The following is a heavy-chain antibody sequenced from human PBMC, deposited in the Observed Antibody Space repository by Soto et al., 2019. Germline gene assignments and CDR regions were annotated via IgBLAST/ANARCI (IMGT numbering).Heavy chain of an antibody. CDR1: GFTFSSYG. D-gene: IGHD2-15*01. J-gene: IGHJ5*02. V-gene: IGHV3-30*18. CDR2: ISYDGSNK. Sequence: PGGSLRLSCAASGFTFSSYGMHWVRQAPGKGLEWVAVISYDGSNKYYADSVKGRFTISRDNSKNTLYLQMNSLRAEDTAVYYCAKDLYDCSGGSCYPDNWFDPWGQGTLVTVSS. CDR3: AKDLYDCSGGSCYPDNWFDP.